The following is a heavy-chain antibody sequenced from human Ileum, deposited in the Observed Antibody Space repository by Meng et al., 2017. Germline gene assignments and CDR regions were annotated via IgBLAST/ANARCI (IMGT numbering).Heavy chain of an antibody. J-gene: IGHJ4*02. CDR1: GFTFTGTW. CDR3: AKDWGGVGALDY. Sequence: EVALVESGGGLVEPGGYLRLSCAVSGFTFTGTWMHWVRQAPGKGLAWVARINGDGGYTEYADSVRARFTISRDNAKNTLYLQMNSLRAEDTTVYFCAKDWGGVGALDYWGQGSLVHRLL. V-gene: IGHV3-74*03. CDR2: INGDGGYT. D-gene: IGHD1-26*01.